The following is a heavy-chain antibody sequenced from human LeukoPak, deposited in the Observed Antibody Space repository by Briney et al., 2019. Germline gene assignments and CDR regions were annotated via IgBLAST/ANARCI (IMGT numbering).Heavy chain of an antibody. CDR1: GYTFTSYG. V-gene: IGHV1-18*01. D-gene: IGHD1-26*01. Sequence: GASVKVSCKASGYTFTSYGISWVRQAPGQGLEWMGWISGNNDNTNSAQKFQGRVTMTTDTSTSTAYMELRSLRSDDTAVYYCLRDPSEMGALWGQGTLVTVSS. CDR3: LRDPSEMGAL. CDR2: ISGNNDNT. J-gene: IGHJ4*02.